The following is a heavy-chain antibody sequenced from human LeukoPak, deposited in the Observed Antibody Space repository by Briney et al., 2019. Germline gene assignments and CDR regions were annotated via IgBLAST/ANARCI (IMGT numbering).Heavy chain of an antibody. J-gene: IGHJ5*02. D-gene: IGHD3-22*01. V-gene: IGHV3-9*01. CDR3: AKDMPNYYDSSGYFS. CDR2: ISWNSGSI. CDR1: GFTFDDYA. Sequence: GRSLRLSCAASGFTFDDYAMHWVRQAPGKGLEWVSGISWNSGSIGYADSVKGRFTISRDNAKNSLYLQMNSLRAEDTALYYCAKDMPNYYDSSGYFSWGQGTLVTVSS.